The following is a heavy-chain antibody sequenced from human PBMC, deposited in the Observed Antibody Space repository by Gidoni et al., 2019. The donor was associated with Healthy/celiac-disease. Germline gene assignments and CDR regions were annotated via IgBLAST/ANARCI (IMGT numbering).Heavy chain of an antibody. CDR1: GFTFSSYA. V-gene: IGHV3-30-3*01. Sequence: QVQLVESGGGVVQPGRSLRLSCAASGFTFSSYAMPWVRQAPGKGLEWVAVISYDGSNKYYADSVKGRFTISRDNSKNTLYLQMNSLRAEDTAVYYCARAYADCTNGVCYTFGSGMDVWGQGTTVTVSS. CDR3: ARAYADCTNGVCYTFGSGMDV. J-gene: IGHJ6*02. D-gene: IGHD2-8*01. CDR2: ISYDGSNK.